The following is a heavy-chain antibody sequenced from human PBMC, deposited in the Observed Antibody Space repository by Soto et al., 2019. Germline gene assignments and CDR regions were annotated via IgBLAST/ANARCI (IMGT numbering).Heavy chain of an antibody. J-gene: IGHJ6*02. CDR1: GYTFTSYG. CDR2: ISAYNGNT. CDR3: ARAVSGCSSTSCLLFYYYGMDV. D-gene: IGHD2-2*01. Sequence: QVQLVQSGAEVKKPGASVKVSCKASGYTFTSYGISWVRQAPGQGLEWMGWISAYNGNTNYAQKLQGRVTMTTDTSTSTAYMELRRLRSDDTAVYYCARAVSGCSSTSCLLFYYYGMDVWGQGTTVTVSS. V-gene: IGHV1-18*01.